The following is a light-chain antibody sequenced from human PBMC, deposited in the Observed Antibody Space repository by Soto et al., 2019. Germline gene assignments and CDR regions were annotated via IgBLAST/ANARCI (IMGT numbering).Light chain of an antibody. V-gene: IGLV2-14*01. CDR1: RSDIGDSNF. J-gene: IGLJ1*01. CDR2: EVN. Sequence: QSALTQPASVSGSPGQSVTISCTGPRSDIGDSNFISWYQHSPGKAPRLLIYEVNNRPSGVSRRFSGSKAGNTASLTISGLLDEGEADYFCASFRSGTILVFGSGTKVTV. CDR3: ASFRSGTILV.